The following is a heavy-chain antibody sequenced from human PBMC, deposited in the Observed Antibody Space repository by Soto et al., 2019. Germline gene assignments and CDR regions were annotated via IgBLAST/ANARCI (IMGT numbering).Heavy chain of an antibody. CDR2: INPNSGGT. Sequence: GASVKVSCKASGYTFTGYYTHWVRQAPGQGLEWMGWINPNSGGTNYAQKFQGRVTMTRDTSISTAYMELSRLRSDDTAVYYCARETDSYCSSTSCPDGMGEGWFDPWGQGTLVTVSS. D-gene: IGHD2-2*01. J-gene: IGHJ5*02. CDR3: ARETDSYCSSTSCPDGMGEGWFDP. V-gene: IGHV1-2*02. CDR1: GYTFTGYY.